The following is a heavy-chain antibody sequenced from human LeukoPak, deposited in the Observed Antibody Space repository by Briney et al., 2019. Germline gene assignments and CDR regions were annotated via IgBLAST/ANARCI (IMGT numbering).Heavy chain of an antibody. D-gene: IGHD2/OR15-2a*01. CDR1: GYTFTGDQ. J-gene: IGHJ5*02. CDR3: ARKSAGFLTA. CDR2: TKPSSGDT. V-gene: IGHV1-2*02. Sequence: GASVKVSCKASGYTFTGDQIYWLRQAPGQGLEWVGWTKPSSGDTLYEQKFQGRVTMTRDKSISSAYMELSSLRSDDTAVYYCARKSAGFLTAWGQGTLVTVSS.